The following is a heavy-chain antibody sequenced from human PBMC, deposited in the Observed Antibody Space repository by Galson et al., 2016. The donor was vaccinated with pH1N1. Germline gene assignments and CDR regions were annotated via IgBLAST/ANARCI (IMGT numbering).Heavy chain of an antibody. CDR2: ISYYGENI. J-gene: IGHJ4*02. V-gene: IGHV3-30*18. D-gene: IGHD6-13*01. CDR1: GFPFSTYG. CDR3: AKGASAAATLDY. Sequence: SLRLSCAASGFPFSTYGMRWVRQAPGKGLEWLAVISYYGENIHYADSVKGRFTISRDNSKNTLFLQMSRLRSQDTAVYYCAKGASAAATLDYWGRGTLLTVSS.